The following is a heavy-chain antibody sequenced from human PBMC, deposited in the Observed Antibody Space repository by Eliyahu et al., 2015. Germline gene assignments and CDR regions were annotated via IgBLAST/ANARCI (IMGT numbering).Heavy chain of an antibody. CDR1: GFXFSSYG. CDR3: ARRSMDPEFIDL. D-gene: IGHD2-2*03. Sequence: QVQLVDSGGGEVQPGRSLRLXCAASGFXFSSYGMXWVRQTPGKGLEWVAVTSPDGSRKYYVDSVKGRFAISRDNSQNMLYLQMNSLITEDTAMYYCARRSMDPEFIDLWGQGTLVTVSS. V-gene: IGHV3-30*03. J-gene: IGHJ5*02. CDR2: TSPDGSRK.